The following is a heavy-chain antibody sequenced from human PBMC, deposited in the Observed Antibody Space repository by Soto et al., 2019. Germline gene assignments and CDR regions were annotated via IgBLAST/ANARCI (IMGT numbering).Heavy chain of an antibody. Sequence: TGGSLRLSCAASGFTFSDYYMSWIRQAPGKGLEWVSYISSSGSTIYYADSVKGRFTISRDNAKNSLYLQMNSLRAEDTAVYYCARDYDFWSGSSDYWGQGTLVTVSS. J-gene: IGHJ4*02. CDR3: ARDYDFWSGSSDY. V-gene: IGHV3-11*01. CDR1: GFTFSDYY. CDR2: ISSSGSTI. D-gene: IGHD3-3*01.